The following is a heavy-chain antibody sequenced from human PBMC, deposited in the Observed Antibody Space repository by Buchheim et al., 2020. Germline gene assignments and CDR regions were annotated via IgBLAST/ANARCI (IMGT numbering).Heavy chain of an antibody. V-gene: IGHV3-7*03. Sequence: EVQLVESGGGLVQPGGSLRLSCVASGFMFKTEWMGWARQAPGKGLEWVANINVDGSGKYYVDSVKGRFTVSRDNAKNSLYLQMSSLRAEDTAIYYCARHGNNNFDAWGRGTL. CDR1: GFMFKTEW. CDR3: ARHGNNNFDA. D-gene: IGHD4-23*01. CDR2: INVDGSGK. J-gene: IGHJ4*02.